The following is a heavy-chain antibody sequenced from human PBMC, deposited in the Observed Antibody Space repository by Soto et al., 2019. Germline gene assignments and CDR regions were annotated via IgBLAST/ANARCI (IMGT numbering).Heavy chain of an antibody. CDR2: IYYSGST. J-gene: IGHJ6*02. CDR3: ARDTPESGYDEYYYYGMDV. D-gene: IGHD5-12*01. Sequence: PSETLSLTCTVSGGSISSYYWSWIRQPPGKGLEWIGYIYYSGSTYYNPPLKSRVTISVDTSKNQFSLKLSSVTAADTAVYYCARDTPESGYDEYYYYGMDVWGQGTTVT. V-gene: IGHV4-59*12. CDR1: GGSISSYY.